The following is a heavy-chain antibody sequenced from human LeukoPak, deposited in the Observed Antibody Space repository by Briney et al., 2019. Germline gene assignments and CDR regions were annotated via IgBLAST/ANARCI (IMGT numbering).Heavy chain of an antibody. J-gene: IGHJ3*01. D-gene: IGHD3-22*01. CDR3: AKAGVRYFDSSGLYAFDF. Sequence: SETLSHTCAVSGGSISSTSNYWAWIRQPPGKGLEWIGTIYYSGSTYHNPSLKSRVTMSVDTSRNQFSPKLSSVDAADTAVYYCAKAGVRYFDSSGLYAFDFWGQGTTVTVSS. CDR1: GGSISSTSNY. CDR2: IYYSGST. V-gene: IGHV4-39*01.